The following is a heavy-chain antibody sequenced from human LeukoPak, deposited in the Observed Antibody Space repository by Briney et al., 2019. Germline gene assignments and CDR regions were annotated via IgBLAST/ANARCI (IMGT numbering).Heavy chain of an antibody. CDR2: INPNSGGT. CDR1: GYTFTGYY. Sequence: ASVKVSCKASGYTFTGYYMHWVRQAPGQGLEWMGWINPNSGGTNYAQRFQGRVTMTRNTSISTAYMELSSLRSEDTAVYHCARGRGTRSDYWGQGTLVTVSS. V-gene: IGHV1-2*02. CDR3: ARGRGTRSDY. J-gene: IGHJ4*02.